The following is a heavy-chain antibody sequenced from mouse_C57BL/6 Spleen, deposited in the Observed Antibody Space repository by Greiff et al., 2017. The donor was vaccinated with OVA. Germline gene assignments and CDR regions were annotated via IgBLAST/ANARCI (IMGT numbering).Heavy chain of an antibody. Sequence: QVQLQQPGAELVKPGASVKLSCKASGYTFTSYWMHWVKQRPGRGLEWIGRIDPNSGGTKYNEKFKSKATLTVDKPSITAYMQLSSLSSEVSAVYYCARNRLVTLALDYWGQGTSVTVSS. J-gene: IGHJ4*01. CDR1: GYTFTSYW. CDR2: IDPNSGGT. CDR3: ARNRLVTLALDY. D-gene: IGHD2-2*01. V-gene: IGHV1-72*01.